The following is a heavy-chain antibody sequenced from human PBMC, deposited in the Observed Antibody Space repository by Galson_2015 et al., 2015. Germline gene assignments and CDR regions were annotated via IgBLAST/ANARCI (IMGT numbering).Heavy chain of an antibody. J-gene: IGHJ3*02. CDR2: IYYSGST. Sequence: ETLSLTCTVSGGSISSYYWSWIRQPPGKGLEWIGYIYYSGSTNYNPSLKSRVTISVDTSKNQFSLKPSSVTAADTAVYYCARDRGYSYGIDAFDIWGQGTMVTVSS. V-gene: IGHV4-59*01. D-gene: IGHD5-18*01. CDR3: ARDRGYSYGIDAFDI. CDR1: GGSISSYY.